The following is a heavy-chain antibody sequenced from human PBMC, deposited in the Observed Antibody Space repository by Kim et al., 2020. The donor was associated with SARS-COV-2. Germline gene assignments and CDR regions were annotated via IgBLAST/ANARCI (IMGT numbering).Heavy chain of an antibody. CDR3: ARLPYWGDSSGYYPIDY. Sequence: ASVKVSCKASGYTFTGYYMHWVRQAPGQGLEWMGWINPNSGGTNYAQKFQGRVTMTRDTSISTAYMELSRLRSDDTAVYYCARLPYWGDSSGYYPIDYWGQGTLVTVSS. D-gene: IGHD3-22*01. V-gene: IGHV1-2*02. CDR2: INPNSGGT. CDR1: GYTFTGYY. J-gene: IGHJ4*02.